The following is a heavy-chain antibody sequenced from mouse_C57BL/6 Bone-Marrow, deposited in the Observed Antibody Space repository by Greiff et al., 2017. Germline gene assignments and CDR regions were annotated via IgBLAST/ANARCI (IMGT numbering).Heavy chain of an antibody. J-gene: IGHJ1*03. D-gene: IGHD1-1*01. V-gene: IGHV5-15*01. CDR1: GFTFSDYG. CDR3: ARHPYGSSAWYFDV. Sequence: DVKLVESGGGLVQPGGSLKLSCAASGFTFSDYGMAWVRQAPRKGPEWVAFISNLAYSIYYADTVTGRFTISRENAKNTLDLEMSSLRSEDTAMYYCARHPYGSSAWYFDVWGTGTTVTVSS. CDR2: ISNLAYSI.